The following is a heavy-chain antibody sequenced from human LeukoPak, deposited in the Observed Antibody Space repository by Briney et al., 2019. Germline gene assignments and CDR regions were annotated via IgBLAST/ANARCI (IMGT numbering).Heavy chain of an antibody. Sequence: GGSLRLSCAASGFTVSTNYMSWVRQAPGKGLEWVSVIYSGGSTYYADSVKGRFTISRHNSENTLYLQMNSLRAEDTAVYYCARDYMDYYDSSGYYLVDWGQGTLVTVSS. CDR3: ARDYMDYYDSSGYYLVD. CDR1: GFTVSTNY. CDR2: IYSGGST. D-gene: IGHD3-22*01. J-gene: IGHJ4*02. V-gene: IGHV3-53*04.